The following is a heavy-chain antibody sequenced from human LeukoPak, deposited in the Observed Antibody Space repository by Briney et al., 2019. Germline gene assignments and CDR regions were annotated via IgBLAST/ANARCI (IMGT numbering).Heavy chain of an antibody. CDR1: GYTFTSYG. V-gene: IGHV1-18*01. CDR3: ARDHSYSSSSGLFDY. D-gene: IGHD6-6*01. CDR2: ISAYNGNT. J-gene: IGHJ4*02. Sequence: GASMRVSCKASGYTFTSYGISWVRQAPGQGLEWMGWISAYNGNTNYAQKFQGRVTMTTDTSTSTAYMELRSLRSDDTAVYHCARDHSYSSSSGLFDYWGQGTLVTASS.